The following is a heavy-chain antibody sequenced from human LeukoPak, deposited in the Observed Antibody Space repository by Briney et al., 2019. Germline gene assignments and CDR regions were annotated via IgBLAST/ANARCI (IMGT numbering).Heavy chain of an antibody. Sequence: SETLSLTCSVSGGSISISSYYCGWIRQPPGKGLEWIGSIYYSGSTYYNLSLKSRVTISVDTSKNQFSLKLSSVTAADTAVFYCARAFYSSSWYHKEDFFDYWGQGTLVTVSS. J-gene: IGHJ4*02. CDR3: ARAFYSSSWYHKEDFFDY. D-gene: IGHD6-13*01. CDR2: IYYSGST. V-gene: IGHV4-39*07. CDR1: GGSISISSYY.